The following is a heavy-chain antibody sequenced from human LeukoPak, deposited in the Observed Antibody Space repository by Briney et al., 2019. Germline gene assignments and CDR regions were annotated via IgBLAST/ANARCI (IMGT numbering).Heavy chain of an antibody. V-gene: IGHV1-18*04. D-gene: IGHD3-10*01. CDR2: ISAYNGKI. CDR3: ARESRLITFDRGEVEH. CDR1: GYIFTDYG. J-gene: IGHJ4*02. Sequence: ASVKVSCKASGYIFTDYGASWVRQGPGQGLEWMGWISAYNGKINSAQKFQDRVTMTTDASTNTAYLELRGLRSDDTAVYYCARESRLITFDRGEVEHWGQGTLVTVSS.